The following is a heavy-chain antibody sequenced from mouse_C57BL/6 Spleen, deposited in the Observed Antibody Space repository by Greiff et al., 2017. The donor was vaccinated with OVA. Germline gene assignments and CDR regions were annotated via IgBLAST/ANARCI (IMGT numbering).Heavy chain of an antibody. V-gene: IGHV5-9-1*02. CDR3: TREGDYEGFDD. Sequence: EVKLMESGAGLVKPGGSLKLSCEASGFTFSSYAMSWVRQTPGKRLEWVAYISSGGDYIYYADTVKGRVTISRDNARNTLYLQMSSLKSEDTAMYYCTREGDYEGFDDWGQGTTLTVAS. CDR2: ISSGGDYI. CDR1: GFTFSSYA. J-gene: IGHJ2*01. D-gene: IGHD2-4*01.